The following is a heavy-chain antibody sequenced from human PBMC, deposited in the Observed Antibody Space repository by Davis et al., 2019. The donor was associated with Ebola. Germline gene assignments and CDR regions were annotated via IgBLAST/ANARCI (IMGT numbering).Heavy chain of an antibody. V-gene: IGHV3-9*01. CDR3: ASSSGWYVY. D-gene: IGHD6-19*01. Sequence: GGSLRLSCAASGFTFDDYAMHWVRQAPGKGLEWVSGISWNSGSIGYADSVKGRFTISRDNAKNSLYLQMNSLRDEDTAVYYCASSSGWYVYWGQGTLVTVSS. CDR2: ISWNSGSI. CDR1: GFTFDDYA. J-gene: IGHJ4*02.